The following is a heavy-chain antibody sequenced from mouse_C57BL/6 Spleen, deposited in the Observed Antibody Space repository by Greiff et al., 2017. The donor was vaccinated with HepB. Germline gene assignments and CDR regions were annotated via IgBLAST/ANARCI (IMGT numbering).Heavy chain of an antibody. J-gene: IGHJ2*01. D-gene: IGHD1-1*01. V-gene: IGHV1-82*01. Sequence: QVQLKQSGPELVKPGASVKISCKASGYAFSSSWMNWVKQRPGKGLEWIGRIYPGDGDTNYNGKFKGKATLTADKSSSTAYMQLSSLTSEDSAVYFCARSPGGSSLDYWGQGTTLTVSS. CDR1: GYAFSSSW. CDR2: IYPGDGDT. CDR3: ARSPGGSSLDY.